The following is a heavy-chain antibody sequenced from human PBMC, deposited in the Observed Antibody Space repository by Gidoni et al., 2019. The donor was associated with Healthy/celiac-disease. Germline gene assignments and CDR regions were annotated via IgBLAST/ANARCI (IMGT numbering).Heavy chain of an antibody. CDR2: IIPILGIA. Sequence: QVQLVQSGAEVKKPGSSVKVSCKASGGTFSSHAISWVRQAPGQGLEWMGRIIPILGIANYAQKFQGRVTITADKSTSTAYMELSSLRSEDTAVYYCARGNCSGGSCHDYYYGMDVWGQGTTVTVSS. CDR3: ARGNCSGGSCHDYYYGMDV. V-gene: IGHV1-69*09. D-gene: IGHD2-15*01. CDR1: GGTFSSHA. J-gene: IGHJ6*02.